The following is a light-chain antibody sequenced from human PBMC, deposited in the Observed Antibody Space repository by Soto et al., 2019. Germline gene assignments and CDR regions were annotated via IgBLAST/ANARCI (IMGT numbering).Light chain of an antibody. CDR3: ATWDDKWDGPV. CDR2: NNN. Sequence: QAVVTQPPSASGAPGQRVTISCSGSRFNIGSQVVHWFHHLAGTAPTLLMQNNNARPSGVPDRFSGSKSGTSASLAISGLQSEDEGDYYCATWDDKWDGPVFGGGTKLTVL. V-gene: IGLV1-44*01. CDR1: RFNIGSQV. J-gene: IGLJ3*02.